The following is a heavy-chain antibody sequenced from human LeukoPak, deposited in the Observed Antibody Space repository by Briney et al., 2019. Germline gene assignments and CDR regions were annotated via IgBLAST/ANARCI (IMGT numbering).Heavy chain of an antibody. V-gene: IGHV4-39*07. J-gene: IGHJ3*02. D-gene: IGHD6-6*01. Sequence: SETLSLTCTVSGGSISSSSYYWGWIRQPPGKGLEWIGSIYYSGSTYYNPSLKSRVTISVDTSKNQFSLKLSSVTAADTAVYYCAREGSSRILDIWGQGTMVTVSS. CDR3: AREGSSRILDI. CDR1: GGSISSSSYY. CDR2: IYYSGST.